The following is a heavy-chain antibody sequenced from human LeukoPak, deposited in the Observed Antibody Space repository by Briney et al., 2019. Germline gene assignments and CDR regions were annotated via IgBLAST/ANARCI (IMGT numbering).Heavy chain of an antibody. CDR1: GFTFSGDW. Sequence: EGSLRLSCAASGFTFSGDWMSWVRQAPGEGLEWVANIKQDGSEKYYVDSVKGRFTISRDNAKNSLYLKMTSLRAEDTAVYHCARGPTKGNGFDIWGQGTMITASS. J-gene: IGHJ3*02. CDR3: ARGPTKGNGFDI. CDR2: IKQDGSEK. V-gene: IGHV3-7*01.